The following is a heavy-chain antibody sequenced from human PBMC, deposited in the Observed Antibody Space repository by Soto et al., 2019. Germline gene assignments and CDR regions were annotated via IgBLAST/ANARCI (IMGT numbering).Heavy chain of an antibody. D-gene: IGHD1-1*01. J-gene: IGHJ4*02. CDR2: ISWNTGTI. V-gene: IGHV3-9*01. CDR3: VRDFSRLMLESHFDY. CDR1: GFTFDDFA. Sequence: EVHLVESGGGVIQPGRSLRLSCAASGFTFDDFAMHWVRQPPGKGLEWVAGISWNTGTIHYAGSVKGRFTISRDNAKNSLYLQMNSLGPEDTAVYYCVRDFSRLMLESHFDYWGQGTLVTVSS.